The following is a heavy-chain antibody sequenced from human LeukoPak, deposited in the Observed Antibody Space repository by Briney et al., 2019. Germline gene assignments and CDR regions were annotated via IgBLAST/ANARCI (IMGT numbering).Heavy chain of an antibody. D-gene: IGHD3-22*01. Sequence: SETLSLTCAVSGASIYTVGSFWGWIRQPPGKGLEWIGSVFYSGSANYNPSLQSRVTISVDTSRNQFSLRLSSVTPADTAVYYCARGLITLRYNWFDPWGQGTLVTVSS. J-gene: IGHJ5*02. CDR2: VFYSGSA. CDR1: GASIYTVGSF. CDR3: ARGLITLRYNWFDP. V-gene: IGHV4-39*01.